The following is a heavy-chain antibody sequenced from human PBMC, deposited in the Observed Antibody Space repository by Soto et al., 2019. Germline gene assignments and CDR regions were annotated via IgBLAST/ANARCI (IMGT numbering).Heavy chain of an antibody. CDR3: ARDHYDILTGPRYYFDY. V-gene: IGHV3-74*01. CDR1: GFTFSSYW. Sequence: PGGSLRLSCAASGFTFSSYWMHWVRQAPGKGLVWVSRINSDGSSTSYADSVKGRFTISRDNAKNTLYLQMNSLRAEDTAVYYCARDHYDILTGPRYYFDYWGQGTLVTVSS. D-gene: IGHD3-9*01. J-gene: IGHJ4*02. CDR2: INSDGSST.